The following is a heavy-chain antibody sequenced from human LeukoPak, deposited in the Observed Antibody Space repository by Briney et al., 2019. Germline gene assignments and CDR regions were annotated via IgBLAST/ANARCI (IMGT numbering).Heavy chain of an antibody. V-gene: IGHV1-69*13. Sequence: ASVKVSCKASGGTFSSYAISWVRQAPGQGLEWMGGIIPIFGTANYAQKFQGRVTITADESTSTAYMELSSLRSEDTAVYYCAREETIVAGYGEYYFDYWGQGTLVTVSS. CDR2: IIPIFGTA. D-gene: IGHD5-12*01. CDR3: AREETIVAGYGEYYFDY. CDR1: GGTFSSYA. J-gene: IGHJ4*02.